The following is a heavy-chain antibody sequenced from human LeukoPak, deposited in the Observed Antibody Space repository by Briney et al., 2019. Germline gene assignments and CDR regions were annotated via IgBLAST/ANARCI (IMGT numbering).Heavy chain of an antibody. Sequence: PSETLSLTCAVYGGSFSGYYWSCIRQPPGKGLEWIGEINHSGSTNYNPSLKSRVTISVDTSKNQFSLKLSSVTAADTAVYFCARHSSSAWYYYFGYWGQGALVTVSS. V-gene: IGHV4-34*01. CDR2: INHSGST. D-gene: IGHD6-19*01. J-gene: IGHJ4*02. CDR1: GGSFSGYY. CDR3: ARHSSSAWYYYFGY.